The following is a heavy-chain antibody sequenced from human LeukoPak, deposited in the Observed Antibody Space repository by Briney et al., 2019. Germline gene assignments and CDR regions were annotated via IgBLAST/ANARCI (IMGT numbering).Heavy chain of an antibody. CDR2: INHSGST. V-gene: IGHV4-34*01. CDR1: GGSFSGYY. CDR3: ARGEGQRQLVHIH. J-gene: IGHJ4*02. D-gene: IGHD6-13*01. Sequence: SETLSLTCAVYGGSFSGYYYTWIRQPPGKGLEWIGEINHSGSTTYNPSLNSRVIILVDTSENQFSLKLRSVTAADMAVYYCARGEGQRQLVHIHWGQGTLVTVSS.